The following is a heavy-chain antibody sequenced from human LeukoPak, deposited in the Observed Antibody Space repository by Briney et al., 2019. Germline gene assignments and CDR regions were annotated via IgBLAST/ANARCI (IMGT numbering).Heavy chain of an antibody. V-gene: IGHV3-74*01. J-gene: IGHJ4*02. D-gene: IGHD3-22*01. CDR3: ARGGITMIEAFDY. CDR2: INSDGSST. Sequence: GSLRLSCAASGFTFRSYWMHWVRQAPGKGLVWVSRINSDGSSTSYADSVKGRFTISGDNAKNTLYLQMNSLRAEDTAVYYCARGGITMIEAFDYWGQGTLVTVSS. CDR1: GFTFRSYW.